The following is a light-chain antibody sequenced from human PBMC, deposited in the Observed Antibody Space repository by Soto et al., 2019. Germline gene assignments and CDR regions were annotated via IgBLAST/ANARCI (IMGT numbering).Light chain of an antibody. V-gene: IGLV2-14*01. Sequence: QSVLTHPASGIGSPGPTLTSPRPGPKRNVGGYNYVSWYQQHPGKAPKLMIYDVSNRPSGVSNRFSGSKSGNTASLTISGLQAEDEADYYCSSYTSSSTLDVFGTGTKVTVL. J-gene: IGLJ1*01. CDR2: DVS. CDR1: KRNVGGYNY. CDR3: SSYTSSSTLDV.